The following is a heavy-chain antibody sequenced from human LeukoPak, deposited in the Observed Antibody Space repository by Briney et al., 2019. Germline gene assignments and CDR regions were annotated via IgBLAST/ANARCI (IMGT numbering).Heavy chain of an antibody. CDR1: GGSISSSSYY. CDR3: ARDNGGFLFQH. Sequence: SETLSLTCTVSGGSISSSSYYWGWIRQPPGKGLEWIGSIYYSGSTYYNPSLKSRVTISVDTSKNQFSLKLSSVTAADTAVYYCARDNGGFLFQHWGQGTLVTVSS. V-gene: IGHV4-39*07. J-gene: IGHJ1*01. D-gene: IGHD2-8*01. CDR2: IYYSGST.